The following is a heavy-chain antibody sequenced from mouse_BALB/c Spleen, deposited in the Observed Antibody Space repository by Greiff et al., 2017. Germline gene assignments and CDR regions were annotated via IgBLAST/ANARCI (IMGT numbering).Heavy chain of an antibody. Sequence: EVKLVESGAELVKPGASVKLSCTASGFNIKDTYMHWVKQRPEQGLEWIGRIDPANGNTKYDPKFQGKATITADTSSNTAYLQLSSLTSEDTAVYYCARGVRRYFDVWGAGTTVTVSS. J-gene: IGHJ1*01. D-gene: IGHD1-2*01. V-gene: IGHV14-3*02. CDR3: ARGVRRYFDV. CDR2: IDPANGNT. CDR1: GFNIKDTY.